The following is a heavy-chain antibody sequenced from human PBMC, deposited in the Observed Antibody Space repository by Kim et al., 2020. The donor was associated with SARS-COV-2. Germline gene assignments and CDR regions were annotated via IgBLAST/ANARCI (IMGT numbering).Heavy chain of an antibody. J-gene: IGHJ4*02. D-gene: IGHD6-19*01. CDR3: TRADILSGWYPYYFDY. Sequence: GGSLRLSCTASGFTFGDYAMSWFRQAPGKGLEWVGFIRSKAYGGTTEYAASVKGRFTISRDDSKSIDYLQMNSLKTEDTAVYYCTRADILSGWYPYYFDYWGQGTLVTVSS. CDR1: GFTFGDYA. CDR2: IRSKAYGGTT. V-gene: IGHV3-49*03.